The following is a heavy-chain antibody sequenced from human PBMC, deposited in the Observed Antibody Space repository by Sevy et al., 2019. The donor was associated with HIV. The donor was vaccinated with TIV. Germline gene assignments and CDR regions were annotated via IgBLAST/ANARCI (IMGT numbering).Heavy chain of an antibody. CDR1: GFTFFSYA. J-gene: IGHJ6*02. Sequence: GGSLRLSCAASGFTFFSYAMTWVRQAPGKGLEWVSTMSGSGNSAFYADSARGRFTISRDNSKNRFYLQLNSLRAEDTAVYYCTKEYDRGGYLYYFGMDVWGQGTTVTVSS. D-gene: IGHD3-22*01. V-gene: IGHV3-23*01. CDR2: MSGSGNSA. CDR3: TKEYDRGGYLYYFGMDV.